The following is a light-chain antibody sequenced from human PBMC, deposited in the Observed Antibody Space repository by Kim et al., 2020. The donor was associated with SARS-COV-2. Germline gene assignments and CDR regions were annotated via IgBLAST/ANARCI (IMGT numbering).Light chain of an antibody. J-gene: IGLJ1*01. CDR2: DVF. CDR3: SSYTTLSTYV. Sequence: QSALTQPASVSVSPGQSITISCAGTSSDIGSFNYVSWYQQYPGKAPRLMIYDVFHRPSGVSARFSGSKSGATASLTISGLQADDEADYYCSSYTTLSTYVCGTGTKVTVL. V-gene: IGLV2-14*03. CDR1: SSDIGSFNY.